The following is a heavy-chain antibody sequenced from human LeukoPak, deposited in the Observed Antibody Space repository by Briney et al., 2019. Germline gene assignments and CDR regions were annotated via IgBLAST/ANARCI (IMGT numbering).Heavy chain of an antibody. CDR2: ISAYNGNT. CDR3: ARRGTSRDFWSGYSRYYYYYMDV. J-gene: IGHJ6*03. D-gene: IGHD3-3*01. CDR1: GYTFTSYG. V-gene: IGHV1-18*01. Sequence: ASVKVSCKASGYTFTSYGISWVRQAPGQGLEWMGWISAYNGNTNYAQTLQGRVTMTTDTSTSTAYMELSSLRSEDTAVYYCARRGTSRDFWSGYSRYYYYYMDVWGKGTTVTVPS.